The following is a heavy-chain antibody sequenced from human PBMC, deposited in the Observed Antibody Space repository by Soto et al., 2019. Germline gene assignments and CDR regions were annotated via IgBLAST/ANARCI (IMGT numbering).Heavy chain of an antibody. D-gene: IGHD3-22*01. CDR2: IYYSGST. Sequence: SETMSLTCTVSGGSISSGDYYWSWIRQPPGKGLEWIGYIYYSGSTYYNPSLKSRVTISVDTSKNQFSLKLSSVTAADTAVYYCARGLYYYDSSGYPNWFDPWGQGTLVT. CDR3: ARGLYYYDSSGYPNWFDP. CDR1: GGSISSGDYY. J-gene: IGHJ5*02. V-gene: IGHV4-30-4*01.